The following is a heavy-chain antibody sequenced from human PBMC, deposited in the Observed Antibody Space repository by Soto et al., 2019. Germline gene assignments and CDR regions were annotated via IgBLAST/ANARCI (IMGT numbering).Heavy chain of an antibody. CDR1: GFTFSSYG. J-gene: IGHJ5*02. V-gene: IGHV3-30*18. CDR3: AKDLGQVVIAAAGFDP. D-gene: IGHD6-13*01. CDR2: ISYDGSNK. Sequence: QVQLVESGGGVVQPGRSLRLSCAASGFTFSSYGMHWVRQAPGKGLEWVAVISYDGSNKYYADSVKGRFTTSRDNSKNTLYLQMNSLRAEDTAVYYCAKDLGQVVIAAAGFDPWGQGTLVTVSS.